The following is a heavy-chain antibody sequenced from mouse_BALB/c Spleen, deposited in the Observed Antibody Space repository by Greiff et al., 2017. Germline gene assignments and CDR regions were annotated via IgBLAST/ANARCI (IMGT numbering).Heavy chain of an antibody. J-gene: IGHJ2*01. CDR1: GYTFTSYW. CDR2: INPSTGYT. Sequence: QVQLQQSGAELAKPGASVKMSCKASGYTFTSYWMHWVKQRPGQGLEWIGYINPSTGYTEYNQKFKDKATLTADKSYSTADMQLSSLTSEDSAVYYCARMDTTVVDYWGQGTTLTVSS. D-gene: IGHD1-1*01. V-gene: IGHV1-7*01. CDR3: ARMDTTVVDY.